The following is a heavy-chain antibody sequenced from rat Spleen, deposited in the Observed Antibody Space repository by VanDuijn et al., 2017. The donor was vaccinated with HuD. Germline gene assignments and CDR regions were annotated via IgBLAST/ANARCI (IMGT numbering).Heavy chain of an antibody. CDR2: ISFSRST. Sequence: EVQLQESGPGLVKPSQSLSLTCSVTGYSITSIYWGWIRKFPGNKMEWMGYISFSRSTTYNPSLKSRISITRDASKNQFFLQLNSVTTEDTATYYCARDNSGYWYFDFWGPGTMVTVSS. V-gene: IGHV3-1*01. J-gene: IGHJ1*01. CDR1: GYSITSIY. CDR3: ARDNSGYWYFDF. D-gene: IGHD1-10*01.